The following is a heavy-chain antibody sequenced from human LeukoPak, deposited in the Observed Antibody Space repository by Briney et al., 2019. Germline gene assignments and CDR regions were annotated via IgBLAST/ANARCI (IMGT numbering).Heavy chain of an antibody. J-gene: IGHJ3*02. CDR3: GRGSGNYYSDPFDI. Sequence: GGSLRLSCVVSGFTFDDYAMHWVRQPLGKGLGWVSLISWNGINTYYADSVKGRFTITRDNSKSSLYLQMNSLRTGDTALYYCGRGSGNYYSDPFDIWGQGTMVTVSS. CDR2: ISWNGINT. D-gene: IGHD1-26*01. V-gene: IGHV3-43*01. CDR1: GFTFDDYA.